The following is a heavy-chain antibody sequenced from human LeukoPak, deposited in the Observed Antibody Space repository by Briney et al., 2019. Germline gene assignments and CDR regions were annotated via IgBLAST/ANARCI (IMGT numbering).Heavy chain of an antibody. CDR2: INHSGST. J-gene: IGHJ6*02. CDR3: ARDYAMVDYYYYGMDV. CDR1: GGSIRSSYYY. Sequence: SETLSLTCTVSGGSIRSSYYYWGWIRQPPGKGLEWIGEINHSGSTNYNPSLKSRVTISVDTSKNQFSLKLSSVTAADTAVYYCARDYAMVDYYYYGMDVWGQGTTVTVS. V-gene: IGHV4-39*07. D-gene: IGHD2-8*01.